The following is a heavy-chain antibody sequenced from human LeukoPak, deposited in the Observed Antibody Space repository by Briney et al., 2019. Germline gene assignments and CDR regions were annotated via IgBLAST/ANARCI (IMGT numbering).Heavy chain of an antibody. CDR1: GYIFNNSD. CDR3: ARGRYSGSRYSFDY. D-gene: IGHD1-26*01. V-gene: IGHV1-8*03. Sequence: ASVKVSCRASGYIFNNSDINWGRQATGQGLEWRGWMNANSGNTGYAQKFQGRVTITRNTSTSTAYMELSSLTSEDTAVYYCARGRYSGSRYSFDYWGQGTLVTVSS. CDR2: MNANSGNT. J-gene: IGHJ4*02.